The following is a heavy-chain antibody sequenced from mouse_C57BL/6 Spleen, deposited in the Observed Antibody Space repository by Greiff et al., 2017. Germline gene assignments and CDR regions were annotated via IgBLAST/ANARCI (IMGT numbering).Heavy chain of an antibody. Sequence: QVQLQQPGAELVRPGSSVKLSCKASGYTFTSYWMHWVKQRPIQGLEWIGNIDPSDSDTHYNQKFKDKATLTVDKSSSTAYMQLSSLTSEDSAVYYGARGSPYYFDYWGQGTTLTVSS. CDR1: GYTFTSYW. CDR2: IDPSDSDT. V-gene: IGHV1-52*01. CDR3: ARGSPYYFDY. J-gene: IGHJ2*01.